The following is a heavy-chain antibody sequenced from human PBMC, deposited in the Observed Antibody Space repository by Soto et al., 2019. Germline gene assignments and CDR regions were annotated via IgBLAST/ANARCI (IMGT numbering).Heavy chain of an antibody. V-gene: IGHV3-64*01. Sequence: EVQLVESGGGLVQPGGSLRLSCAASGFTFSSYAMHWVRQAPGKGLEYVSAITSNGGNTDYASSVKGRFTISRDNSKNTLYLQRGSRRAEDMAVYYCARRIPFGYGMDVWGQGTTVTVSS. CDR2: ITSNGGNT. J-gene: IGHJ6*02. CDR1: GFTFSSYA. D-gene: IGHD2-21*01. CDR3: ARRIPFGYGMDV.